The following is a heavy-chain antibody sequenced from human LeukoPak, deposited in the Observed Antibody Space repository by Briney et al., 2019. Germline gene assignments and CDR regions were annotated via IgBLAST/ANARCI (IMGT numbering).Heavy chain of an antibody. D-gene: IGHD3-9*01. J-gene: IGHJ3*02. V-gene: IGHV3-23*01. Sequence: GGTLRLSCAASGFTFSSYAMNWVRQAPGKGLEWVSGISSSGASKFYADSVKGRFTISRDNAKNSLYLQMNSLRAVDTAVYFCARDWYDNSDAFDIWGQGTMVTVSS. CDR2: ISSSGASK. CDR3: ARDWYDNSDAFDI. CDR1: GFTFSSYA.